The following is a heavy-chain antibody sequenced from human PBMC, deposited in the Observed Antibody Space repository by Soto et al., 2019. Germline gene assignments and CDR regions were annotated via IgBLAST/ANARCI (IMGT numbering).Heavy chain of an antibody. CDR1: GGSISSSSYY. CDR3: ARHAYYDFWSGYYEWWFDP. J-gene: IGHJ5*02. Sequence: SETLSLTCTVSGGSISSSSYYWGWIRQPPGKGLEWIGSIYYSGSTYYNPSLKSRVTISVDTSKNQFSLKLSSVTAADTAVYYCARHAYYDFWSGYYEWWFDPWGQGTLVTVSS. CDR2: IYYSGST. V-gene: IGHV4-39*01. D-gene: IGHD3-3*01.